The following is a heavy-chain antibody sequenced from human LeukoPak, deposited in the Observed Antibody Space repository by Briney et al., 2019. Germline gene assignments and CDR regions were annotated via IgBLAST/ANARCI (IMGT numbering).Heavy chain of an antibody. D-gene: IGHD3-22*01. Sequence: SETLSLTCTVSGGSISSGDYYWSWIRQPPGKGLEWIGYIYYSGSTYYNPSLKSRVTISVDTSKNQFSLKLGSVTAADTAVYYCARGSYYYDSSGYGLVDYWGQGTLVTVSS. J-gene: IGHJ4*02. CDR1: GGSISSGDYY. CDR3: ARGSYYYDSSGYGLVDY. V-gene: IGHV4-30-4*01. CDR2: IYYSGST.